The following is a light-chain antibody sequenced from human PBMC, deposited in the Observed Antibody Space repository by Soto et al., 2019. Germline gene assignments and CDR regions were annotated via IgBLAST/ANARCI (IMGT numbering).Light chain of an antibody. Sequence: DFQMTQSPSSLSASVGDRVTITCRASQGIGDDLGWYQQRPGEAPKRLIYGASILPSGVPSRFRGSGSGTEFTLTISGLQPEDFATYFCLEHNTYPFTFGGGTKVEIK. V-gene: IGKV1-17*01. CDR2: GAS. CDR1: QGIGDD. J-gene: IGKJ4*01. CDR3: LEHNTYPFT.